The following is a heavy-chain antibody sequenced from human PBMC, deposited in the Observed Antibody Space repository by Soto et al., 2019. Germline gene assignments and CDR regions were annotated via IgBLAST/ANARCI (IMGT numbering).Heavy chain of an antibody. V-gene: IGHV4-30-4*02. CDR2: IYYSGNT. D-gene: IGHD3-22*01. CDR1: GYNISIFYYY. CDR3: ARRSTYYYDSSATVHDAFDI. Sequence: SDTLSQTFNYSGYNISIFYYYRSWKPHPLGKCLEWLGCIYYSGNTYYKKSLKHRFNISLDTSKNQLYLKLRYKTAADTAVYYCARRSTYYYDSSATVHDAFDIWGQGTMVT. J-gene: IGHJ3*02.